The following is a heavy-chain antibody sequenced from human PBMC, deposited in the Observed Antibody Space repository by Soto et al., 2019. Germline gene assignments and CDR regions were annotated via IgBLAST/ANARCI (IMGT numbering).Heavy chain of an antibody. Sequence: QVQLVQSGAEVKKPGASVKVSCKASGYTFTSYDINWVRQATGQGLEWMGWMNPNSGNTGYAQKFQGRVTMTRNTAISTAYMELSSLRSEDTAVYYCAIASLQWLGIHFDDWGQGTLVTVSS. CDR3: AIASLQWLGIHFDD. V-gene: IGHV1-8*01. D-gene: IGHD6-19*01. CDR2: MNPNSGNT. J-gene: IGHJ4*02. CDR1: GYTFTSYD.